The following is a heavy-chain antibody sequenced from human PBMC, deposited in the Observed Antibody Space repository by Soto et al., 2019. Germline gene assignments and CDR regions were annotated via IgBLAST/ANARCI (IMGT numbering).Heavy chain of an antibody. J-gene: IGHJ4*02. V-gene: IGHV3-13*01. D-gene: IGHD3-22*01. CDR1: GFTFSSHD. CDR2: IGTAGDT. CDR3: ARDKDSSGFDY. Sequence: GGSLRLSCAAPGFTFSSHDMHWVRQATGKGLEWVSAIGTAGDTYYPGSVKGRFTISRGNAKNSLYLQMNSLRAGDTAVYYCARDKDSSGFDYWGQGTLVTVSS.